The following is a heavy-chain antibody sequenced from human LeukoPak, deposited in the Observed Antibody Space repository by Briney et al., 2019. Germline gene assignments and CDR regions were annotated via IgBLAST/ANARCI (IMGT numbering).Heavy chain of an antibody. Sequence: PGGSLRLSCAASGFTFSTYAMNWVRQAPGKGLEWVSSVSNTGGTTSYADPVKGRFIISRDNSKNTLYLQMNSLRAEDTAVYYCARETAMVTSEIDYWGQGTLVTVSS. J-gene: IGHJ4*02. D-gene: IGHD5-18*01. CDR1: GFTFSTYA. CDR3: ARETAMVTSEIDY. V-gene: IGHV3-23*01. CDR2: VSNTGGTT.